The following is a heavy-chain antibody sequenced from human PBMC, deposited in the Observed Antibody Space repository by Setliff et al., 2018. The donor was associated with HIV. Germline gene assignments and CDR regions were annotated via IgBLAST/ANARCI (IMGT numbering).Heavy chain of an antibody. V-gene: IGHV4-59*11. J-gene: IGHJ6*03. CDR1: GGSISSHY. D-gene: IGHD1-1*01. CDR2: IYYSGST. CDR3: ARGLATGLYYYYYYMDV. Sequence: SETLSLTCTVSGGSISSHYWSWIRQPPGKGLEWIGYIYYSGSTNYNPSLKSRVTISVDTSKNQFSLKLSSVAAADTAAYYCARGLATGLYYYYYYMDVWGKGTTVTVSS.